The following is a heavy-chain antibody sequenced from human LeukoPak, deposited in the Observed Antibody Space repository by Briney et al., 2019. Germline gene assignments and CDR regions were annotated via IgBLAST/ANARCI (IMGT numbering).Heavy chain of an antibody. J-gene: IGHJ5*02. CDR1: GGPLNDYY. CDR2: IYDSGST. D-gene: IGHD3-10*01. Sequence: SETLSLTCAVYGGPLNDYYWGWIRQPPGKGLEWIGSIYDSGSTYYNPSLKSRVTISVDTSKNQFSLKLNSVTAADTAVYYCARHYGPWGQGTLVTVSS. V-gene: IGHV4-39*01. CDR3: ARHYGP.